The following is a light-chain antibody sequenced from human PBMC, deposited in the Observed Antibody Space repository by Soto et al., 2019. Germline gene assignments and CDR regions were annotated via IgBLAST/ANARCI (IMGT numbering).Light chain of an antibody. CDR3: TSYTSSSTYV. Sequence: QSVLTQPASVSGSPGQSITISCTGTSSDVGGYNYVSWYQQHPGKAPKLIIFDVSNRPSGVSNRLSGSKSGNTASLTISGSQAEDEADYYCTSYTSSSTYVFGTGTKVTVL. CDR2: DVS. CDR1: SSDVGGYNY. V-gene: IGLV2-14*01. J-gene: IGLJ1*01.